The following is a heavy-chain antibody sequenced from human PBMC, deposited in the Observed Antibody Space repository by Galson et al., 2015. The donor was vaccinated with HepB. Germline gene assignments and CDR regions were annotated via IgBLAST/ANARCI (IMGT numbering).Heavy chain of an antibody. CDR1: GGSISSSSHY. D-gene: IGHD5/OR15-5a*01. J-gene: IGHJ6*01. CDR2: IYYAGST. Sequence: SETLSLTCIVSGGSISSSSHYWGWIRQPPGKGLEWIGNIYYAGSTYYNPSLKNRVEMSVDTPKNQFSLKLSSVTAADTAVYYCARSTTYSSGVDAWGQGTTVTVSS. V-gene: IGHV4-39*01. CDR3: ARSTTYSSGVDA.